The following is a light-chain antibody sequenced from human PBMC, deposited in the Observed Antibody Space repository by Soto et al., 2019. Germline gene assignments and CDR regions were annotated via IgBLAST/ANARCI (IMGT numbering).Light chain of an antibody. CDR1: QTVGSSF. V-gene: IGKV3-20*01. J-gene: IGKJ5*01. CDR3: HQYGSSQT. CDR2: GAS. Sequence: EIVFTQSPGTLSLSPGERATVSCRASQTVGSSFLAWFQHKPGQAPRLLIYGASTRATGIPDRFSGSGSGTDFTLTISRLEPEDFAVYYCHQYGSSQTFGQGTRLEIK.